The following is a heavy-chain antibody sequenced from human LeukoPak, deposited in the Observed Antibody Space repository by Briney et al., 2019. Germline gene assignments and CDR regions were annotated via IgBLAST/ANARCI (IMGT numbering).Heavy chain of an antibody. Sequence: GGSLRLSCAASGFPFSSNWMHWVRQAPGKGLVWVSHISTDARTITYADFVKGRFTISRDNAKNTVYLQMNSLRAEDTALYYCVRGQATAWGLDYWGQGTLVTVSS. CDR3: VRGQATAWGLDY. V-gene: IGHV3-74*01. D-gene: IGHD6-13*01. J-gene: IGHJ4*02. CDR2: ISTDARTI. CDR1: GFPFSSNW.